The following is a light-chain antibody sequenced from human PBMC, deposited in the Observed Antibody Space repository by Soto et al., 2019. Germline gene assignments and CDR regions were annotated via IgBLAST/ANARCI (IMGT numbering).Light chain of an antibody. CDR3: QQYNNWPPRT. CDR1: QSISGN. V-gene: IGKV3-15*01. J-gene: IGKJ1*01. CDR2: GAS. Sequence: IVMTQSPATLSVSPGERATLSCRASQSISGNLAWYQQKPGQAPRLLIYGASTRATGIPARFSGSGSGTEFTLTISSLQSEDFVVYYCQQYNNWPPRTFGQGTKVEIK.